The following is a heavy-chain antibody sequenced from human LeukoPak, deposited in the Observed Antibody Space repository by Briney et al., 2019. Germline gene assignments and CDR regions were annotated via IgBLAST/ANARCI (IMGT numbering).Heavy chain of an antibody. V-gene: IGHV3-48*01. CDR2: ISSSSSTI. CDR3: ARERVKYYYDSSGYLDY. Sequence: GGSLRLSCAASGFTFSSYSMNWVRQAPGKGLEWVSYISSSSSTIYYADSVKGRFTISRDNAKNSLYLQMNSLRAEDTAVYYCARERVKYYYDSSGYLDYWGQGTLVTVSS. CDR1: GFTFSSYS. D-gene: IGHD3-22*01. J-gene: IGHJ4*02.